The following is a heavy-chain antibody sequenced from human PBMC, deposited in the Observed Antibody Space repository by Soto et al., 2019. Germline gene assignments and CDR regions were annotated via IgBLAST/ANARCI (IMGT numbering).Heavy chain of an antibody. CDR1: GYIFTGYY. CDR3: ATSRISIAVAGETEYYFDY. D-gene: IGHD6-19*01. J-gene: IGHJ4*02. CDR2: INPNSGDT. Sequence: ASVKVSCKASGYIFTGYYMHWVRQAPGQGLEWMGWINPNSGDTNYTQKFQGWVTMTRDTSISTAYMELSRPRSDDTAVYYCATSRISIAVAGETEYYFDYWGQGTPVTVS. V-gene: IGHV1-2*04.